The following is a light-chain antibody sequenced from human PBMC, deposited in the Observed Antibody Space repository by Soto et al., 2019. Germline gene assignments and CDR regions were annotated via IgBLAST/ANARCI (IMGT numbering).Light chain of an antibody. V-gene: IGKV1-33*01. CDR3: QQYDDFPLT. CDR1: QDISNY. J-gene: IGKJ5*01. CDR2: DAS. Sequence: DIEMTQSPSSLSASVGDRVTITCQASQDISNYLNWYQQKTGRAPKLLIYDASNLESGVSSRFSGSRSGRDFSLTINSLQPDDFATYYCQQYDDFPLTFGQGTRLE.